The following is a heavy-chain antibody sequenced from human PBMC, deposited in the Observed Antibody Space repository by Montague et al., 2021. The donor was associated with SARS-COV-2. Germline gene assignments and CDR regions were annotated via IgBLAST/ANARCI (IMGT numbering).Heavy chain of an antibody. CDR1: GFIFSEYY. Sequence: SLRLSCAASGFIFSEYYMTWIRQAPGKGLEWVSHISGSGSKTYYADSVKGRFTISRDTANNSVYLQMNFLGAEDTAVYYCARDQGGYGTFDIWGQGTMVTVSS. CDR3: ARDQGGYGTFDI. CDR2: ISGSGSKT. V-gene: IGHV3-11*01. D-gene: IGHD5-12*01. J-gene: IGHJ3*02.